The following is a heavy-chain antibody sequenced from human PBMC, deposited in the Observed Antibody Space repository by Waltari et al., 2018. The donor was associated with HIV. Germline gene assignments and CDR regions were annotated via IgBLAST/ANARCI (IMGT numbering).Heavy chain of an antibody. CDR3: ARGGVLSTDNYGMDV. CDR1: GGSISSSNW. Sequence: QVQLQESGPGLVRPSGTLSLTCAVSGGSISSSNWWSWVRQPPGKGLEWIGEIYHSGSTNCKSSLKSRVTISVDKSKNQFSRKLSSVTAADTAVYYCARGGVLSTDNYGMDVWGQGTTVTVSS. V-gene: IGHV4-4*02. CDR2: IYHSGST. D-gene: IGHD2-8*01. J-gene: IGHJ6*02.